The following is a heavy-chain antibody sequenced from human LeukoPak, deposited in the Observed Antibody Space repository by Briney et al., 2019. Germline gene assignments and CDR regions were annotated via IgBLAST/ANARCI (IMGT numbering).Heavy chain of an antibody. CDR3: ARRGDYYDSSGYGY. Sequence: SETLSLTCTVSGGSISRSSYYWGWIRQPPGKGLEWIGSIYYSGSTYYNPSLKSRVTISVDTSKNQFSLKLSSVTAADTAVYYCARRGDYYDSSGYGYWGQGTLVTVSS. J-gene: IGHJ4*02. CDR1: GGSISRSSYY. V-gene: IGHV4-39*01. D-gene: IGHD3-22*01. CDR2: IYYSGST.